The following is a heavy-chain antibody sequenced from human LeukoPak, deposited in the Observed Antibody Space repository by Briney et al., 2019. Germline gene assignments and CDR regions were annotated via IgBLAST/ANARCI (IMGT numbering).Heavy chain of an antibody. CDR2: IYYSGST. D-gene: IGHD6-19*01. CDR3: AREKQWLDY. CDR1: GGSISSSSYY. V-gene: IGHV4-39*07. Sequence: PSETLSLTCTVSGGSISSSSYYWGWIRQPPGKGLEWIGSIYYSGSTYYNPSLKSRVTISVDTSKNQFSLKLSSVTAADTAVYYCAREKQWLDYWGQGTLVTVSS. J-gene: IGHJ4*02.